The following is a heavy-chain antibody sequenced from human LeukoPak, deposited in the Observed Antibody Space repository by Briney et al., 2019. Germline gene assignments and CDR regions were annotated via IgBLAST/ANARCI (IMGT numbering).Heavy chain of an antibody. V-gene: IGHV3-74*01. D-gene: IGHD2-2*01. J-gene: IGHJ4*02. Sequence: GGSLRLSCAASGFTFSSYWMHWVRQAPGKGLVWVSRINTDGSFTNYADSVKGRFTISRDNAKNTLYLQMNSLRAEDTAVYYCARAVNSASKSDYWGQGTLVTVSS. CDR2: INTDGSFT. CDR1: GFTFSSYW. CDR3: ARAVNSASKSDY.